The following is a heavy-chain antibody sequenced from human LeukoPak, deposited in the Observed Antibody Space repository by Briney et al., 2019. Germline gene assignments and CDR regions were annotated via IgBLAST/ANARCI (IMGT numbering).Heavy chain of an antibody. J-gene: IGHJ3*02. V-gene: IGHV1-8*01. CDR2: MNPNSGNT. D-gene: IGHD6-19*01. CDR1: GYTFTSYD. CDR3: ATSIAVAGTRAFDI. Sequence: ASVKVSCKASGYTFTSYDINWVRQAPGQGLEWMGWMNPNSGNTGYAQKFQGRVTMTRNTSISTAYMELSSLRSEDTAVYYCATSIAVAGTRAFDIWGQGTMVTVSS.